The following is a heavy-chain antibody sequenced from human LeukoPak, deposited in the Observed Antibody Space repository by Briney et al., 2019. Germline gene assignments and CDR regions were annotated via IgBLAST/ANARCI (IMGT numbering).Heavy chain of an antibody. V-gene: IGHV3-23*01. D-gene: IGHD3-9*01. CDR1: GFIFRNYA. CDR2: ITGSGDTT. Sequence: PEAALTLFSPASGFIFRNYAMSWVCQAPGKGQEWVSAITGSGDTTYYADSVKGRFTISRDNSKNTLYVEMNTLRAEDTAVYYCAKWGDYDILTGYYVSDFWGQGTLVTVSS. CDR3: AKWGDYDILTGYYVSDF. J-gene: IGHJ4*02.